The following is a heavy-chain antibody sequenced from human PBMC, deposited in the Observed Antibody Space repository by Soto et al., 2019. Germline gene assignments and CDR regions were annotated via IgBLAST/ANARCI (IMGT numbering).Heavy chain of an antibody. D-gene: IGHD2-21*01. V-gene: IGHV3-33*01. Sequence: QVQLVESGGGVVQPGRSLRLSCAASGFTFSSYSMHWVRQAPGKGLEWVAVIWYDGNNKYYADSVKGRFTISRDNSKNTMDLPMNSLTAEDTGVNFCARGAQIVAVPPRQFDLWGRCALVTVCS. CDR3: ARGAQIVAVPPRQFDL. J-gene: IGHJ2*01. CDR1: GFTFSSYS. CDR2: IWYDGNNK.